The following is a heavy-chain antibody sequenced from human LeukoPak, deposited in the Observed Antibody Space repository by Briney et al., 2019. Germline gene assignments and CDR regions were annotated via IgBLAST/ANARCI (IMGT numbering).Heavy chain of an antibody. CDR2: IYGADNT. CDR1: GFSVSNNY. V-gene: IGHV3-66*01. D-gene: IGHD4-23*01. CDR3: ARDGGNLRSKVGMDV. J-gene: IGHJ6*02. Sequence: GGSLRLSCAASGFSVSNNYISWVRQAPGKGLEWVSVIYGADNTYYADSVRGRFTVSRDNSKNTVYLQMNSLRAEDTAVYYCARDGGNLRSKVGMDVWGQGTTVTVSS.